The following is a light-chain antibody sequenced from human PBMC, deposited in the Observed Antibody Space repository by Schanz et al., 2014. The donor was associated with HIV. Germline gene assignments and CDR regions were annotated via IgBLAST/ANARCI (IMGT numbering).Light chain of an antibody. Sequence: QSVLTQPASVSGSPGQSITISCTGSSTDVGGYDLVSWYQQHPGQVPKLLIYDVTYRPSGISNRFSGSKSAYTASLTISGLQAEDEADYYCSSYTSSSTKVFGGGTKLTVL. J-gene: IGLJ3*02. CDR1: STDVGGYDL. V-gene: IGLV2-14*03. CDR3: SSYTSSSTKV. CDR2: DVT.